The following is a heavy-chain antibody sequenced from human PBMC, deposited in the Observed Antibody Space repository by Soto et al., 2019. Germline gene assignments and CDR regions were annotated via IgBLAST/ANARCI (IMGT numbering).Heavy chain of an antibody. CDR2: IESGGST. CDR1: GVTVSNTY. J-gene: IGHJ6*02. CDR3: AKDLGPLRLLNYYFYGLDV. V-gene: IGHV3-53*01. Sequence: PGGSLRLSCNASGVTVSNTYMSWVRQAPGMGLEWVAVIESGGSTHYADSVKGRFTISRDIPKNMIYLQLHTRRAEDTAVYYCAKDLGPLRLLNYYFYGLDVWGQGTTVTVSS. D-gene: IGHD3-16*01.